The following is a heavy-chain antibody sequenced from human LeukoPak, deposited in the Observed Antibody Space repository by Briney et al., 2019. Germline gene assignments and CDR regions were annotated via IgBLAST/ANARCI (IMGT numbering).Heavy chain of an antibody. V-gene: IGHV4-39*01. J-gene: IGHJ5*02. CDR1: GGSISSSSYY. CDR2: IYYSGST. CDR3: ARGYCTSDNCPNWFDP. D-gene: IGHD2-8*02. Sequence: PSETLSLTCTVSGGSISSSSYYWGWIRQPPGKGLEWIGSIYYSGSTYYNPSLKSRVTISVDTSKNQFSLQLNSVTPEDTAVYYCARGYCTSDNCPNWFDPWGQGTLVTVSS.